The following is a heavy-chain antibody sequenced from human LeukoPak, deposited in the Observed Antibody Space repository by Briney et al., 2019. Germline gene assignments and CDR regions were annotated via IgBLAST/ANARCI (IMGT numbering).Heavy chain of an antibody. J-gene: IGHJ4*02. CDR1: GFTFSSYW. CDR3: ARVRPLTPYGPFDY. Sequence: GGSLRLSCAASGFTFSSYWMSWVRQAPGKGLEWVANIKQDGSEKYYADSVKGRFTISRDNAKNSLYLQMQSLRAEDTAVYYCARVRPLTPYGPFDYWGQGTLVTVSS. D-gene: IGHD3-10*01. V-gene: IGHV3-7*01. CDR2: IKQDGSEK.